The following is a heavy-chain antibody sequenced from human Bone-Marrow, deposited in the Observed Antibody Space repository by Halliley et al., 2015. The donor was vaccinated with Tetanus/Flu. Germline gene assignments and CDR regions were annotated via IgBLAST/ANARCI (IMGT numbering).Heavy chain of an antibody. CDR1: GYNFNGYW. CDR2: IYPDDSDT. CDR3: VRPPNFLVSKPFDY. Sequence: MQLVQSGAEVKKPGDSLKISCKASGYNFNGYWIAWVRQMPGKGLEWMGIIYPDDSDTRYSPSFQGQVTISVDKSISTAYLQWRSLKASDTATYYCVRPPNFLVSKPFDYWAQGTLVTVSS. J-gene: IGHJ4*02. V-gene: IGHV5-51*03.